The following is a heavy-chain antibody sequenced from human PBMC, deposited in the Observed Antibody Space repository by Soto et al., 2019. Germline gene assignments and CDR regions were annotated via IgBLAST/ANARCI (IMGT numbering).Heavy chain of an antibody. D-gene: IGHD1-26*01. J-gene: IGHJ4*02. V-gene: IGHV4-59*01. CDR2: IYYSGST. CDR3: ARVKWERSLDY. CDR1: GGSISSYY. Sequence: SSETLSLTCTVSGGSISSYYWSWIRQPPGKGLEWIGYIYYSGSTNYNPSLKSRVTISVDTSKNQFSLKLSSVTAADTAVYYCARVKWERSLDYWGQGTLVTVS.